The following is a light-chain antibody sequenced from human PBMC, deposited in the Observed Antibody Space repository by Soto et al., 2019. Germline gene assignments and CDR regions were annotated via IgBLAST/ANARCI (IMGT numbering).Light chain of an antibody. CDR1: SSDVGAYNY. J-gene: IGLJ1*01. V-gene: IGLV2-14*01. Sequence: QSALTQPASVSGSPGQSIPISCTGTSSDVGAYNYVSWYQQHPGKAPKLMIYDVSNRPSGVSNRFSGSKSGNTASLTISGLQAEDEADYFCSSYTVSSTSVFGTGTKVTVL. CDR3: SSYTVSSTSV. CDR2: DVS.